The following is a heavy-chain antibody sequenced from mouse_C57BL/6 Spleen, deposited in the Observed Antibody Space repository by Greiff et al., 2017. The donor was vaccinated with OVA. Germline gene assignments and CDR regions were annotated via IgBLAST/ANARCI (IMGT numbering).Heavy chain of an antibody. CDR3: ARVGYYDYDRFAY. Sequence: VKLQQSGAELVKPGASVKISCKASGYAFSSYWMNWVKQRPGKGLEWIGQIYPGDGDTNYNGKFKGKATLTADKSSSTAYMQLSSLTSEDSSVYFCARVGYYDYDRFAYWGQGTLVTVSA. V-gene: IGHV1-80*01. D-gene: IGHD2-4*01. CDR1: GYAFSSYW. CDR2: IYPGDGDT. J-gene: IGHJ3*01.